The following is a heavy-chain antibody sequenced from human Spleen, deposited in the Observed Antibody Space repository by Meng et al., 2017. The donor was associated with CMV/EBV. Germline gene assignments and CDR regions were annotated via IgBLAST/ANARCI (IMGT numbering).Heavy chain of an antibody. Sequence: SVKVSCKASGGTFSSYTISWVRQAPGQGLEWMGRIIPILGIANYAQKFQGRVTMTRDTSISTAYMELSRLRYDDTAVYYCAREVASFGYHYGMDVWGQGTTVTVSS. V-gene: IGHV1-69*04. CDR3: AREVASFGYHYGMDV. CDR2: IIPILGIA. CDR1: GGTFSSYT. D-gene: IGHD3-16*01. J-gene: IGHJ6*02.